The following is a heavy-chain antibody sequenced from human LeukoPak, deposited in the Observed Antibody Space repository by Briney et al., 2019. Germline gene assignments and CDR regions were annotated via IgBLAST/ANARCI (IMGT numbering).Heavy chain of an antibody. CDR3: ARVNSGSYSGAFDI. CDR2: IIPIFGTA. D-gene: IGHD1-26*01. V-gene: IGHV1-69*05. CDR1: GGTFSSYA. Sequence: ASVKVSCKASGGTFSSYAISWVRQAPGQGLEWMGGIIPIFGTANYAQKFQDRVTITTDESTSTANMELSSLRSEDTAVYHCARVNSGSYSGAFDIWGQGTMVTVSS. J-gene: IGHJ3*02.